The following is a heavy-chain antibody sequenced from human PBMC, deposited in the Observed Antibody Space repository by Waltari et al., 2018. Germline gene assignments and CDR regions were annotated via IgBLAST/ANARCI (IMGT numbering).Heavy chain of an antibody. V-gene: IGHV1-2*06. CDR1: GYTCTGDA. J-gene: IGHJ4*02. CDR2: INPKNGDT. D-gene: IGHD3-22*01. CDR3: LRDSSGSHFDY. Sequence: LVQSGAAVKKPGASVKVSCKAYGYTCTGDAILWVRQAPGQGLEWMGRINPKNGDTHYAQKFQGRVAMTTDTSTNTAFMELHSLRSDDTAVYYCLRDSSGSHFDYWGQGTLVTVSS.